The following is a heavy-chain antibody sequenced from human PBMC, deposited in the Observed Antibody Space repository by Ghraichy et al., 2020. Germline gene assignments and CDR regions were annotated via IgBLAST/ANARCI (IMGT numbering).Heavy chain of an antibody. CDR1: GFSLSTSGVG. D-gene: IGHD5-18*01. V-gene: IGHV2-5*01. CDR3: ARYIWGGIQLWHPFDY. J-gene: IGHJ4*02. CDR2: IYWNDDK. Sequence: SGPTLVKPTQTLTLTCTFSGFSLSTSGVGVGLIRQPPGKALEWLALIYWNDDKRYSPSLKSRLTITKDTSKNQVVLTMTNMDPVDTATYYCARYIWGGIQLWHPFDYWGQGTLVTVSS.